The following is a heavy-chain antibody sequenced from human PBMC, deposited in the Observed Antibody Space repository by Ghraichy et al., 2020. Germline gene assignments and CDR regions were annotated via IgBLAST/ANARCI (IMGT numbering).Heavy chain of an antibody. V-gene: IGHV4-59*01. CDR3: ARNDYGGNSDY. CDR1: SGSISSYY. D-gene: IGHD4-23*01. J-gene: IGHJ4*02. CDR2: IYYSGST. Sequence: SQTLSLTCTVSSGSISSYYWSWIRQPPGKGLEWIGYIYYSGSTNYNPSLKSRVTISVDTSKNQFSLKLSSVTAADTAVYYCARNDYGGNSDYWGQGTLVTVSS.